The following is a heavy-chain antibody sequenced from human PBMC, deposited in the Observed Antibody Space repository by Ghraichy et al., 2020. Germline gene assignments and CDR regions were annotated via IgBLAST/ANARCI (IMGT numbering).Heavy chain of an antibody. CDR3: ASCSGGSCYRWGIDF. V-gene: IGHV1-8*01. CDR1: GYTFTSYD. Sequence: ASVKVSCKASGYTFTSYDINWVRQATGQGLEWMGWMNPNSGNTGYAQKFQGRVTLTRNTSISTAYMELSSLRSEDTAVYYCASCSGGSCYRWGIDFWGQGTLVTVSS. J-gene: IGHJ4*02. D-gene: IGHD2-15*01. CDR2: MNPNSGNT.